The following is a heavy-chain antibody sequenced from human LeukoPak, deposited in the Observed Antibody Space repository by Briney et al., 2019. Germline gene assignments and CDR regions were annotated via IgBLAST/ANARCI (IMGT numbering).Heavy chain of an antibody. CDR1: GYTFTGYY. CDR3: ARDRGWSGYYGRAEYFQH. J-gene: IGHJ1*01. CDR2: INPNSGGT. Sequence: SVKVSCKASGYTFTGYYMHWVRQAPGQGLEWMGWINPNSGGTNYAQKFQGRVTMTRDTSISTAYVELSRLRSDDTAVYYCARDRGWSGYYGRAEYFQHWGQGTLVTVSS. D-gene: IGHD3-3*01. V-gene: IGHV1-2*02.